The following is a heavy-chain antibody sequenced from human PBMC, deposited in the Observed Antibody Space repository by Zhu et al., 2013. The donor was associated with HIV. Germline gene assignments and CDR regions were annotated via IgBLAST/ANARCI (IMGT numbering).Heavy chain of an antibody. J-gene: IGHJ4*02. CDR3: ARQLGSNWYVDY. V-gene: IGHV4-4*07. CDR1: AGSISNYY. Sequence: QVQLQESGPGLVKPSETLSLTCTVSAGSISNYYWNWIRQAAGEGLEWIGRIYTSGITNYNPSLKSRVTISLDTSKNQFSLKLSSVTAADTAVYYCARQLGSNWYVDYWGQGTLVTVSS. CDR2: IYTSGIT. D-gene: IGHD6-13*01.